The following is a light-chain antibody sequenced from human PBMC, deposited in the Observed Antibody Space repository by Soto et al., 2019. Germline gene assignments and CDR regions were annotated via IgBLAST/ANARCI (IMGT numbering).Light chain of an antibody. J-gene: IGKJ1*01. Sequence: DIVMTPSADSLAVSLAEMAPIICKSSHSLLYRSNNKNYLAWYQQKPGQPPRLLIYWASTRESGVPDRFSGSGSGADFSLSISSLQAEDVAVYLCQQYSLPPSTFGQGTKVDIK. CDR3: QQYSLPPST. CDR1: HSLLYRSNNKNY. CDR2: WAS. V-gene: IGKV4-1*01.